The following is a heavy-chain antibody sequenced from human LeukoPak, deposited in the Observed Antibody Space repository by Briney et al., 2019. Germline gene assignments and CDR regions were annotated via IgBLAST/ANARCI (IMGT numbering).Heavy chain of an antibody. CDR2: INPNSGDP. D-gene: IGHD2-21*01. CDR1: GYTFTGYY. CDR3: ARDRFLSFDY. J-gene: IGHJ4*02. V-gene: IGHV1-2*02. Sequence: ASVKVSCKNSGYTFTGYYIRWVRQAPGQGLEWMGWINPNSGDPNYAQKFQGSVTMTRDTSISTAYMELTRPRSDDTAVYYCARDRFLSFDYWGQGTLVTVSS.